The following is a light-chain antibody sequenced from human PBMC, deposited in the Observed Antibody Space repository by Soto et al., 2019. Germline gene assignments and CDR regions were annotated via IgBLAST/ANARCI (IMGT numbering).Light chain of an antibody. Sequence: DIQMTQSPSSLSASVGDRVTVTCRASQSIGTYVNWYQQKPGKAPYLLIYAASRLQSGVPSKFSASGSGTDFTLTISSLQPEDFATYYCQQSYTTPYTFGRGTKLEIK. CDR2: AAS. CDR3: QQSYTTPYT. J-gene: IGKJ2*01. V-gene: IGKV1-39*01. CDR1: QSIGTY.